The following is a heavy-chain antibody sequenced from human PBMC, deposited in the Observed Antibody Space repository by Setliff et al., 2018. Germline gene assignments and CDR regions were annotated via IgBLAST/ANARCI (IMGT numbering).Heavy chain of an antibody. CDR1: GSAISSGHY. V-gene: IGHV4-61*09. J-gene: IGHJ6*03. Sequence: PSETLSLTCAVSGSAISSGHYWGWIRQPAGKELEWIGQIYTSWSTNYNPSLKSRVTISLDTSKNQFSLSLTSVTAEDTAVYYCARMSGFQYIDVWDKGTTVTVSS. CDR3: ARMSGFQYIDV. D-gene: IGHD3-3*01. CDR2: IYTSWST.